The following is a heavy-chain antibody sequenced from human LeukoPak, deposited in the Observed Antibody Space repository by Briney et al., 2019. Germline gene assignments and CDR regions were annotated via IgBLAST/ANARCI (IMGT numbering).Heavy chain of an antibody. V-gene: IGHV1-2*02. D-gene: IGHD5-12*01. CDR3: ARDRKWLRFLDY. CDR2: INPNSGGT. CDR1: GYTFTGYY. J-gene: IGHJ4*02. Sequence: ASVKVSCKASGYTFTGYYMHWVRQAPGQGLEWMGWINPNSGGTNYAQKFQGRVTMTRDTSISTAYMELSMLRSDDTAVYYCARDRKWLRFLDYWGQGTLVTVSS.